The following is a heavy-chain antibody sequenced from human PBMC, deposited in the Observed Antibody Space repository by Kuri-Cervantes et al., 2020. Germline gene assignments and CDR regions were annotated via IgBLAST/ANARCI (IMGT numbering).Heavy chain of an antibody. V-gene: IGHV3-30*07. Sequence: GESLKISCAASGFSFSSYAMHWVRQAPGKGLEWVAAISYDGSNKYYADSVKGRFTISRDNAKNSLYLQMNSLRAEDTAVYYCARDRPPYYDFWSGYSPFDYWGQGTLVTVSS. CDR3: ARDRPPYYDFWSGYSPFDY. J-gene: IGHJ4*02. CDR1: GFSFSSYA. CDR2: ISYDGSNK. D-gene: IGHD3-3*01.